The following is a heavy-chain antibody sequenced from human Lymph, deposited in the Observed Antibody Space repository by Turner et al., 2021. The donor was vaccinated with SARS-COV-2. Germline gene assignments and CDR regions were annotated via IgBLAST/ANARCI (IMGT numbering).Heavy chain of an antibody. J-gene: IGHJ4*02. V-gene: IGHV3-21*01. D-gene: IGHD4-17*01. Sequence: EVQLVESGGGLVTPGGSLSLSCAASGFTFSTYSMNWVRQGPGKGLEWISSISSTSSYIYYADSVKGRFTISRDDAKNSLFLQMNSLRAEDTAVYYCARDIPTTADYFDCWGQGTLVTVSS. CDR1: GFTFSTYS. CDR2: ISSTSSYI. CDR3: ARDIPTTADYFDC.